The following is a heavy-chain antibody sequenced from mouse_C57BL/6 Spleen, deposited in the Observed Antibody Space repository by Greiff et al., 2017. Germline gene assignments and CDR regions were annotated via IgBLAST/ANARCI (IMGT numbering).Heavy chain of an antibody. V-gene: IGHV5-12*01. CDR3: ARQITTVVANWYFDV. D-gene: IGHD1-1*01. Sequence: EVKLVESGGGLVQPGGSLKLSCAASGFTFSDYYMYWVRQTPEKRLEWVAYISNGGGSTYYPDTVKGRFTISRDNAKNTLYLQMSRLKSEDTAMYYCARQITTVVANWYFDVWGTGTTVTVSS. J-gene: IGHJ1*03. CDR1: GFTFSDYY. CDR2: ISNGGGST.